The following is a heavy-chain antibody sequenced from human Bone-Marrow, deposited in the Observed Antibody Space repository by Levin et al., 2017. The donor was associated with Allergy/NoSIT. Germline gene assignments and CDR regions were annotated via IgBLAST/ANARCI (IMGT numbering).Heavy chain of an antibody. CDR3: ARDKIVPTRDDNYYYYYGTDV. Sequence: GESLKISCAASGFTFSDYAMHWVRQAPGQGLEWVSVISYNGREKFYADSVTGRFTFSRDNSKNTLYLQMNSLRVEDTAVYYCARDKIVPTRDDNYYYYYGTDVWGQGTTVTVSS. CDR2: ISYNGREK. CDR1: GFTFSDYA. J-gene: IGHJ6*02. V-gene: IGHV3-30*04. D-gene: IGHD5-12*01.